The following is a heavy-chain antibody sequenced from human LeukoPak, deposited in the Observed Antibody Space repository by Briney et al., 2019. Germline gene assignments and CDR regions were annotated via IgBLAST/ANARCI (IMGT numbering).Heavy chain of an antibody. V-gene: IGHV3-30-3*02. J-gene: IGHJ4*02. D-gene: IGHD3-3*01. CDR2: ISYDGSNK. CDR1: GFTFSSYA. CDR3: AKPLPAANNVRFLEWLPFDY. Sequence: HSGRSLRLSCAASGFTFSSYAMHWVRQAPGKGLEWVAVISYDGSNKYYADSVKGRFTISRDNSKNTLYLQMNSLRAEDTAVYYCAKPLPAANNVRFLEWLPFDYWGQGTLVTVSS.